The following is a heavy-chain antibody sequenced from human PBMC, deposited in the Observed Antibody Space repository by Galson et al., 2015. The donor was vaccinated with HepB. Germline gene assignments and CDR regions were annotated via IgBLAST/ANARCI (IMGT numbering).Heavy chain of an antibody. CDR1: GFTFSNYG. CDR2: ISYDGSNK. Sequence: LRLSCAASGFTFSNYGMHWVRQAPGKGLEWVAVISYDGSNKYYADSVKGRFTISRDNSKNTLYLQMNSLRAEDTALYYCAKDPYLYSALAGTMAGFDYWGRGTLVTVSS. CDR3: AKDPYLYSALAGTMAGFDY. D-gene: IGHD6-19*01. V-gene: IGHV3-30*18. J-gene: IGHJ4*02.